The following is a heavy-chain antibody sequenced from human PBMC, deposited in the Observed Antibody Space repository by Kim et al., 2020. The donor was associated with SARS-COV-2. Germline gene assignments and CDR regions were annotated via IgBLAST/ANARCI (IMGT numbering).Heavy chain of an antibody. J-gene: IGHJ6*02. Sequence: SETLSLTCTVSGGSISSYYWSWIRQPPGKVLEWIGYICYSGSTNYNPSLKSRVTISVATSKNKFSLQLSSVTAADTAVTDYASFTPYSYGMDVWGQGTT. CDR2: ICYSGST. CDR3: ASFTPYSYGMDV. CDR1: GGSISSYY. V-gene: IGHV4-59*08. D-gene: IGHD2-15*01.